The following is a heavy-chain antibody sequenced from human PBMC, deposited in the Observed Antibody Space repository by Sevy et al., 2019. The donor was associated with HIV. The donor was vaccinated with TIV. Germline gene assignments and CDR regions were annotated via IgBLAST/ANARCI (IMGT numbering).Heavy chain of an antibody. Sequence: GGSLRLSCAASGFTFSSYSMNWVRQAPGKGLEWVSYISSSSSTIYYADSVKGRLTISRDNAKNSLYLQMNSLRDEDTAVYYCAREREAAAGTNKEFDYWGQGTLVTVSS. CDR2: ISSSSSTI. J-gene: IGHJ4*02. CDR3: AREREAAAGTNKEFDY. V-gene: IGHV3-48*02. CDR1: GFTFSSYS. D-gene: IGHD6-13*01.